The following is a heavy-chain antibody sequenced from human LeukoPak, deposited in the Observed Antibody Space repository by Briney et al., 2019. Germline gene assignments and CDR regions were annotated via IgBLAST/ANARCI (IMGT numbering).Heavy chain of an antibody. CDR1: GGTFSSYA. CDR2: IIPSFGTS. CDR3: ARGPDNWNYVYFDY. J-gene: IGHJ4*02. D-gene: IGHD1-7*01. V-gene: IGHV1-69*05. Sequence: SVTVSCKASGGTFSSYAISWVRQAPGQGLEWVGGIIPSFGTSNYAQKFQGRVTITTDESTSTAYMELSNLRSEDTAVYFCARGPDNWNYVYFDYWGQGTLVTVSS.